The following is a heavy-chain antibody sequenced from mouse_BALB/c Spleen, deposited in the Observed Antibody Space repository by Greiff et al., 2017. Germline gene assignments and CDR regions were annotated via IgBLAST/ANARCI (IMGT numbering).Heavy chain of an antibody. CDR1: GYTFTSYW. Sequence: QVQLKESGAELARPGASVKLSCKASGYTFTSYWMQWVKQRPGQGLEWIGAIYPGDGDTRYTQKFKGKATLTADKSSSTAYMQLSSLASEDSAVYYCAMGDFDYWGQGTTLTVSS. CDR2: IYPGDGDT. V-gene: IGHV1-87*01. CDR3: AMGDFDY. J-gene: IGHJ2*01.